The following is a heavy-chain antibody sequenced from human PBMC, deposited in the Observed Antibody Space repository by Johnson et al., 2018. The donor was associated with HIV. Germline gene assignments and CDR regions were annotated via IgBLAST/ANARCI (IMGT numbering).Heavy chain of an antibody. Sequence: MKWVRQTPGMGLEWVSAINWNAGRTCYTDSVKGRFTICRDNANNSLYLQMNSLRVEDTALYYCARERISGNSGAGALDIWGQGTMVTVSS. D-gene: IGHD4-23*01. CDR2: INWNAGRT. V-gene: IGHV3-20*03. J-gene: IGHJ3*02. CDR3: ARERISGNSGAGALDI.